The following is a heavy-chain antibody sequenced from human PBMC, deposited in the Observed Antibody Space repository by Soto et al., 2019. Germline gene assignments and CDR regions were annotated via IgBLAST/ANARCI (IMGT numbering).Heavy chain of an antibody. V-gene: IGHV4-39*01. CDR1: GGSISSSSYY. Sequence: SETLSLTCTVSGGSISSSSYYWGWIRQPPGKGLEWIGSIYYSGSTYYNPSLKSRVTISVDTSKNQFSLKLSSVTAADTAVYYCATDNYSNQAVDYWGQGTLVTVSS. CDR3: ATDNYSNQAVDY. CDR2: IYYSGST. D-gene: IGHD4-4*01. J-gene: IGHJ4*02.